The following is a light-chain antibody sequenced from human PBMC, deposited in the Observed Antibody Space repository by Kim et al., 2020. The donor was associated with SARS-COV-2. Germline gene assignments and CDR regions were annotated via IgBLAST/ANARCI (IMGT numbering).Light chain of an antibody. CDR2: GAS. V-gene: IGKV3-20*01. J-gene: IGKJ1*01. CDR3: QQYGSSPPWT. CDR1: RSVSSTY. Sequence: PGERATLSWRASRSVSSTYLAWYQQKPGQAPRLLIYGASSRATGTPDRFSGSGSGTDFTLTISRLEPEDFAVFYCQQYGSSPPWTFGQGTKVDIK.